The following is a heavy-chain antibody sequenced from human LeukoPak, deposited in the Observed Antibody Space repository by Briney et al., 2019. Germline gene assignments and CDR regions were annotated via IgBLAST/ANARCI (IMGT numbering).Heavy chain of an antibody. CDR2: ISGSNSYI. J-gene: IGHJ4*02. D-gene: IGHD3-22*01. CDR3: AREHYYDSSGLDY. V-gene: IGHV3-21*01. Sequence: PGGSLRLSCAASGFTFNSYSMNWVRQAPGKGLEWVSSISGSNSYIYYADSLKGRFTISRDNAKKSLYLQMNSLRAEDTAVYYCAREHYYDSSGLDYWGQGTLVTVSS. CDR1: GFTFNSYS.